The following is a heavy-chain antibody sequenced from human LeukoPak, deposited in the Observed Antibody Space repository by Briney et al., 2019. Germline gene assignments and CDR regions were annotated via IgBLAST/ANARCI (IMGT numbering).Heavy chain of an antibody. J-gene: IGHJ2*01. CDR1: GDTIRSHY. D-gene: IGHD4-17*01. CDR3: ASNPFYGDYGPRGYFDL. V-gene: IGHV4-59*11. Sequence: PSETLSLTCTVSGDTIRSHYWTWIRQTPEKGLEWIGYISHSGTTNYNPSLKSRFTISVDTSKNQFYLKVKSVTAADTAVYYCASNPFYGDYGPRGYFDLWGRGTLVTVSS. CDR2: ISHSGTT.